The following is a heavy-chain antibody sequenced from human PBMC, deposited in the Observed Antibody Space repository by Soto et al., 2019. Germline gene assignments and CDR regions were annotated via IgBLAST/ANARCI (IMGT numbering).Heavy chain of an antibody. D-gene: IGHD6-13*01. CDR2: ISAYNGNT. J-gene: IGHJ4*02. CDR3: ASFSLKCSSWYVSLFDF. Sequence: ASVKVSCKASGYTFTGYGISWVRQAPGQGLEWMGWISAYNGNTNYAQKLQGRVTMTTDTSTSTAYMELRSLRSDDTAVYYCASFSLKCSSWYVSLFDFCGQGSLVTVSS. V-gene: IGHV1-18*01. CDR1: GYTFTGYG.